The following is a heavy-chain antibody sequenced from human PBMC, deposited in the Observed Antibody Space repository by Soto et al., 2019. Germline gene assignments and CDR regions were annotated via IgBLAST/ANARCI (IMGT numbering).Heavy chain of an antibody. CDR3: AKDQVVVVTAILVDY. CDR2: ISGSGGST. CDR1: GFTFSSYA. J-gene: IGHJ4*02. V-gene: IGHV3-23*01. Sequence: PGGSLRLSCAASGFTFSSYAMSWVRQAPGKGLEWVSAISGSGGSTYYADSVKGRFTISRDNSKNTLYLQMNSLRAEDTAVYYCAKDQVVVVTAILVDYWGKGTLVTVSS. D-gene: IGHD2-21*02.